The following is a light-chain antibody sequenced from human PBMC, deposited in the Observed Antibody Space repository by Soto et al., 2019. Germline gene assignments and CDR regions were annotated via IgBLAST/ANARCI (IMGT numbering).Light chain of an antibody. V-gene: IGLV2-8*01. CDR2: EVS. CDR3: SSYAGSNTVV. CDR1: SSDVGGFDY. J-gene: IGLJ2*01. Sequence: QSALTQPPSASGSPGQSVTISCTGTSSDVGGFDYVSWYQQQSGKAPKVMIYEVSKRPSGVPDRFSGSKSDNTASLTVSGLQAEDEADYYFSSYAGSNTVVFGGGTQLTVL.